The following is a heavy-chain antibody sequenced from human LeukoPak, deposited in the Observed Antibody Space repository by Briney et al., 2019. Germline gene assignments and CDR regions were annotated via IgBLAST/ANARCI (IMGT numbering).Heavy chain of an antibody. D-gene: IGHD5-12*01. CDR1: GFTFSSYA. CDR3: AKGGSGYDYFDY. Sequence: PGGSLRLSCAASGFTFSSYAMSWVRQAPGKGLEWFSGISGSGGSTYYADSVQGRFSISRDNADNTLFLQMNSLRTEDTAVYYCAKGGSGYDYFDYWGQGNLVTVSS. J-gene: IGHJ4*02. V-gene: IGHV3-23*01. CDR2: ISGSGGST.